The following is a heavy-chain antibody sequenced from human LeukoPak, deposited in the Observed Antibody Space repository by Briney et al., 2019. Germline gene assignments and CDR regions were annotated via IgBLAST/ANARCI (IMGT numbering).Heavy chain of an antibody. CDR3: ATDPGRYPYFDY. CDR1: GHTLNELS. Sequence: ASVKASCKVSGHTLNELSMHWVRQAPGKGLEWMGGFDPEEGGTIYAQKFQGRVTMTEDTSTDTAYMELSSLRSEDTAVYYCATDPGRYPYFDYWGQGTLVTVSS. J-gene: IGHJ4*02. V-gene: IGHV1-24*01. CDR2: FDPEEGGT. D-gene: IGHD1-14*01.